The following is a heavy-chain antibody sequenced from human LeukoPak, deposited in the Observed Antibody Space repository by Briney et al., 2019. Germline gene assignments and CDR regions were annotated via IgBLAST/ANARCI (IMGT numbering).Heavy chain of an antibody. CDR2: IYYSGST. Sequence: KPSETLSLTCTVSGGSISSSSYYWGWIRQPPGKGLEWIGSIYYSGSTYYNPSLKSRVTISVDTSKNQFSLKLSSVTAADTAVYYCARHEGFGNYNDYYYDIDVWGQGTTVTVSS. J-gene: IGHJ6*02. CDR3: ARHEGFGNYNDYYYDIDV. CDR1: GGSISSSSYY. V-gene: IGHV4-39*01. D-gene: IGHD4-4*01.